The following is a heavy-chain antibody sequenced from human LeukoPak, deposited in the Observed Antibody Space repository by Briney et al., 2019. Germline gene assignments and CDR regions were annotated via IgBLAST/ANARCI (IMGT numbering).Heavy chain of an antibody. CDR1: GFTFSSYG. Sequence: PGGSLRLSCAASGFTFSSYGMSWVRQAPGKGLEWVSAISNSGGSTPYADSVKGRFTISRDNSKNTLYLQMNSLRGEDTAVYYCARDSSSSSDYYYYAMDVWGQGTTVTVSS. V-gene: IGHV3-23*01. D-gene: IGHD2-2*01. CDR3: ARDSSSSSDYYYYAMDV. J-gene: IGHJ6*02. CDR2: ISNSGGST.